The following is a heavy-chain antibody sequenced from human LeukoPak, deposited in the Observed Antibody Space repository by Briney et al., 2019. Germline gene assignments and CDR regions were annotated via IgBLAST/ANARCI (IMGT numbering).Heavy chain of an antibody. V-gene: IGHV4-59*01. CDR3: ARASGEHYYDSSGYYQISYYYYYYMDV. Sequence: SETLSLTCTVSGGSISSYYWSWIRQPPGKGLEWIGYIYYSGSTNYNPSLKSRVTISVDTSKNQFSLKLSSVTAADTAVYYCARASGEHYYDSSGYYQISYYYYYYMDVWGKGTTVTVSS. CDR1: GGSISSYY. CDR2: IYYSGST. D-gene: IGHD3-22*01. J-gene: IGHJ6*03.